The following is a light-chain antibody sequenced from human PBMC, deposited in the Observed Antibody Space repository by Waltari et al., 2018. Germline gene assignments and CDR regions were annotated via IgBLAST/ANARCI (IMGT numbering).Light chain of an antibody. CDR1: NPDIGAGHD. J-gene: IGLJ2*01. CDR2: GNN. Sequence: QSVLTQPPSVSGAPGQRVTISCTGSNPDIGAGHDVHWYQEFPGTAPKLLIYGNNNRPSGGPDRFSGSKSGTSASLAITGLRAEDEADYYCQSFDISPSGGVVFGGGTKVTVL. CDR3: QSFDISPSGGVV. V-gene: IGLV1-40*01.